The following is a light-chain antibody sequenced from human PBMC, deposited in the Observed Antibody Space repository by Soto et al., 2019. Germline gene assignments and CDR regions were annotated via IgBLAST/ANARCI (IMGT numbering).Light chain of an antibody. CDR2: EVT. Sequence: QSALTQPASVSGSPGQSITISCTGTSSDVGRYNYVSWYQQHPGKAPKVMIYEVTNRPSGVSSRFSGSKSGNTASLTISGLQAEDEADYYCSSYTSSSTPYVFGTGTKVTVL. CDR1: SSDVGRYNY. J-gene: IGLJ1*01. V-gene: IGLV2-14*01. CDR3: SSYTSSSTPYV.